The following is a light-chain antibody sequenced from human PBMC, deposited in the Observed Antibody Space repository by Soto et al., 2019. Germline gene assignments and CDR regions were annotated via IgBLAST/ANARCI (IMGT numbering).Light chain of an antibody. CDR3: QQYNNWPPIT. CDR2: GAS. V-gene: IGKV3D-15*01. J-gene: IGKJ5*01. CDR1: QSVSNN. Sequence: EIVLTQSPGTLSLSPGERVTLTCRASQSVSNNYLAWYQQKPGQAPRLIIYGASNRATGIPDRFSGSGSGTEFTLTISSLQSEDFAVYYCQQYNNWPPITFGQGTRLEIK.